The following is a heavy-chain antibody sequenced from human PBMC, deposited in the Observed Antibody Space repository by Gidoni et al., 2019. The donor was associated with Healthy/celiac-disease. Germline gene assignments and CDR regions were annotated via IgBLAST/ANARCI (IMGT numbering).Heavy chain of an antibody. J-gene: IGHJ6*02. Sequence: EVQLVESGGGLVKPGGSLRLSCAASGFTFSSYSMNWVRQAPGKGLEWVSSISSSSSYIYYADSVKGRFTISRDNAKNSLYLQMNSLRAEDTAVYYCAREGGRQLGGTGTLYYYYYGMDVWGQGTTVTVSS. D-gene: IGHD6-6*01. CDR1: GFTFSSYS. V-gene: IGHV3-21*01. CDR3: AREGGRQLGGTGTLYYYYYGMDV. CDR2: ISSSSSYI.